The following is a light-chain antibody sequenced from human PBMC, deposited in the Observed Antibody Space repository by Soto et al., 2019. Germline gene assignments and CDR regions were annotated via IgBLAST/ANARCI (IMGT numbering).Light chain of an antibody. Sequence: QSALTQPASVSGSPGQSITISCTGSSSDVGDYNYDSWYQQHNPGEAPKLLIYDVTHRPAGVSNRCSGSKSGNTDSLTISGLQNEDEADYYCSSSTSAATYVFGTGTKVTVL. CDR1: SSDVGDYNY. V-gene: IGLV2-14*03. CDR2: DVT. CDR3: SSSTSAATYV. J-gene: IGLJ1*01.